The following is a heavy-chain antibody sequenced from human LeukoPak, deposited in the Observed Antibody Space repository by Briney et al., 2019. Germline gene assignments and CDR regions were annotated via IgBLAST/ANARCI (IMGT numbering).Heavy chain of an antibody. J-gene: IGHJ6*03. Sequence: GASVKVSCKASGYTFTSYYMHWVRQAPGQGLEWMGIINPSGGSTSYAQKFQGRVTMTRDMSTSTVYMELSSLRSEDTAVYYCASASSKYYDFWSGLYYYYYYMDVWGQGTMVTVSS. CDR3: ASASSKYYDFWSGLYYYYYYMDV. CDR1: GYTFTSYY. CDR2: INPSGGST. D-gene: IGHD3-3*01. V-gene: IGHV1-46*01.